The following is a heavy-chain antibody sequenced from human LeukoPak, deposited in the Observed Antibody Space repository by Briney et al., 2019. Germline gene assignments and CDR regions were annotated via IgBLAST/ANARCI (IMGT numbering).Heavy chain of an antibody. V-gene: IGHV3-30*18. J-gene: IGHJ4*02. CDR1: GFTFSSYV. CDR2: ISYDGSNK. Sequence: GGSLRLSCAASGFTFSSYVMHWVRQAPGKGLEWVAVISYDGSNKDYADSVKGRFTMSRDNSINTLYLQMNSLRAEDTAVYYCAKDRPGPIDYWGQGTLVTVSS. CDR3: AKDRPGPIDY. D-gene: IGHD6-6*01.